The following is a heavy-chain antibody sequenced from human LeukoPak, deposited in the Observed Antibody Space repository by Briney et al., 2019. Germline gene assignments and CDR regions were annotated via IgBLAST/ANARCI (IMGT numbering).Heavy chain of an antibody. CDR1: GGTFSSYA. Sequence: SVKVSCKAPGGTFSSYAISWVRQAPGQGLEWMGGIIPIFGTANYAQKFQGRVTITTDESTSTAYMELSSLRSEDTAVYYCATGVTTVGKYYFDYWGQGTLVTVSS. V-gene: IGHV1-69*05. D-gene: IGHD4-11*01. CDR3: ATGVTTVGKYYFDY. J-gene: IGHJ4*02. CDR2: IIPIFGTA.